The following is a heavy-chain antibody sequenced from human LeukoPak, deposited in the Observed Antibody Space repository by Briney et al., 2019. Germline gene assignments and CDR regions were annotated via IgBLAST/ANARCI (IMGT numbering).Heavy chain of an antibody. CDR2: ISGSGGST. V-gene: IGHV3-23*01. Sequence: GGSLRLSCAASGFTFSSYAMSWVRQARGKGLEWVSAISGSGGSTYYADSVKGRFTISRDNSKNTLYLQMNSLRAEDTAVYYCANTGEAYYYDSTGFDYWGQGTLVSVSS. J-gene: IGHJ4*02. CDR3: ANTGEAYYYDSTGFDY. D-gene: IGHD3-22*01. CDR1: GFTFSSYA.